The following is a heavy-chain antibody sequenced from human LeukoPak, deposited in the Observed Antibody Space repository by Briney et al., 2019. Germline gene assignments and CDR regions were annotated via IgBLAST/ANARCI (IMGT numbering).Heavy chain of an antibody. CDR1: GYTFTSYG. CDR2: ISAYNGNT. D-gene: IGHD2-21*02. J-gene: IGHJ5*02. CDR3: ARIPVIIAGDGNNWFDP. V-gene: IGHV1-18*01. Sequence: AASVKVSCKASGYTFTSYGISWVRQAPGQGLEWMGWISAYNGNTNYAQKLQGRVTMTTDTSTSTAYMELRSLRSDDTTVYYCARIPVIIAGDGNNWFDPWGQGTLVTVSS.